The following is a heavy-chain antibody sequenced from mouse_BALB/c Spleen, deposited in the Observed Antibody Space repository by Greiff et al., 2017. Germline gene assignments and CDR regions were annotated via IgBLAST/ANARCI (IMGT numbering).Heavy chain of an antibody. CDR2: INPYNDGT. CDR3: ARGEATMIKEAFAY. CDR1: GYTFTSYV. Sequence: VQLKQSGPELVKPGASVKMSCKASGYTFTSYVMHWVKQKPGQGLEWIGYINPYNDGTKYNEKFKGKATLTSDKSSSTAYMELSSLTSEDSAVYYCARGEATMIKEAFAYWGQGTLGTVSA. J-gene: IGHJ3*01. D-gene: IGHD2-4*01. V-gene: IGHV1-14*01.